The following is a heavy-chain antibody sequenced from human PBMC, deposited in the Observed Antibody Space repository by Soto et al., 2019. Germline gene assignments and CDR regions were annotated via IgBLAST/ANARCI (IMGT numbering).Heavy chain of an antibody. CDR1: GFTFSSYG. D-gene: IGHD6-13*01. J-gene: IGHJ5*02. CDR2: IWYDGSNK. CDR3: ARGDSSSWYSDWFDP. V-gene: IGHV3-33*01. Sequence: GGSLRLSCAASGFTFSSYGMHWVRQAPGKGLEWVAVIWYDGSNKYYADSVKGRFTISRDNSKNTLYLQMNSLRAEDTAVYYCARGDSSSWYSDWFDPWGQGTLVTVS.